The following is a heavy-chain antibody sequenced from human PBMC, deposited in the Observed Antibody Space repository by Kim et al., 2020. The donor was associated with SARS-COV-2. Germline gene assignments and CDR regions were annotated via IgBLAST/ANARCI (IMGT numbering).Heavy chain of an antibody. V-gene: IGHV3-11*01. CDR2: I. CDR3: GGVISGYYFDY. D-gene: IGHD3-22*01. J-gene: IGHJ4*02. Sequence: IYYADSVEGRFTIARDNAKNALYLQMNSLGAGETAVYYCGGVISGYYFDYWGQGTLVTVSS.